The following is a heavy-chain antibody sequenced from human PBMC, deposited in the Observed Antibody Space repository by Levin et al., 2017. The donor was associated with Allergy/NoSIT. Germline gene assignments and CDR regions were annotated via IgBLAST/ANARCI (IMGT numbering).Heavy chain of an antibody. CDR2: ISSSSSTI. CDR3: ARVVPAAKTHYYYYGMDV. J-gene: IGHJ6*02. D-gene: IGHD2-2*01. V-gene: IGHV3-48*02. CDR1: GFTFSSYS. Sequence: GGSLRLSCAASGFTFSSYSMNWVRQAPGKGLEWVSYISSSSSTIYYADSVKGRFTISRDNAKNSLYLQMNSLRDEDTAVYYCARVVPAAKTHYYYYGMDVWGQGTTVTVSS.